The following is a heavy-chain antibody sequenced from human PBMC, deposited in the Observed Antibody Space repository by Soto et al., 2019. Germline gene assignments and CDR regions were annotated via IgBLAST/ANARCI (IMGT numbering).Heavy chain of an antibody. Sequence: LSLTCTVSGTSISSYYWSWIRQPPGKGLEWIANIHYSGTTNYNPSLASRVTLSVDTSKNQFSLKMTSVTAADRAMYFCARYNSYAIDYWGRGTLVTVSS. CDR3: ARYNSYAIDY. CDR2: IHYSGTT. CDR1: GTSISSYY. V-gene: IGHV4-59*01. D-gene: IGHD2-8*01. J-gene: IGHJ4*02.